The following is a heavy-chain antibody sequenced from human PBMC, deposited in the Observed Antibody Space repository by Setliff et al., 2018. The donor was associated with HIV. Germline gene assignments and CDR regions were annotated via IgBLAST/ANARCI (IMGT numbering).Heavy chain of an antibody. CDR1: GFTFSYFW. CDR3: ARDRGGSDYFDY. J-gene: IGHJ4*02. V-gene: IGHV3-7*01. D-gene: IGHD1-26*01. Sequence: GGSLRLSCAASGFTFSYFWMSWVRQAPGKGLEWVANIKHDGSEKYYVDSVKGRFTISRDNAKNSLYLQMNSLRAEDTAVFYCARDRGGSDYFDYWGQGTLVTVSS. CDR2: IKHDGSEK.